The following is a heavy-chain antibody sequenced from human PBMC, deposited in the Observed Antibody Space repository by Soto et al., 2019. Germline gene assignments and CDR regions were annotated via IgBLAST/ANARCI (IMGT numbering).Heavy chain of an antibody. D-gene: IGHD4-17*01. J-gene: IGHJ4*02. CDR1: GFTFSSYS. Sequence: EVQLVESGGGLVKPGGSLRLSCAASGFTFSSYSMNWVRQAPGKGLEWVSSISSSSSYIYYADSVKGRFTISRDNAKNSRYLQRNSLRAEDTAVYYCGRDTATGDYSLDYWCQGTLVTVSS. CDR2: ISSSSSYI. V-gene: IGHV3-21*01. CDR3: GRDTATGDYSLDY.